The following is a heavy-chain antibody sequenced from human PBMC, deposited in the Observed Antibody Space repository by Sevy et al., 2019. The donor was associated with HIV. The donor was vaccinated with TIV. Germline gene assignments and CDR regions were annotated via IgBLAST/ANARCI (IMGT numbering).Heavy chain of an antibody. V-gene: IGHV1-18*01. J-gene: IGHJ6*02. CDR3: ARESITIFGVVNYYYGMDV. CDR2: ISAYNGNT. CDR1: GYTVTSYG. D-gene: IGHD3-3*01. Sequence: ASVKVSCKASGYTVTSYGISWVRQAPGQGLEWMGWISAYNGNTNYAQKLQGRVTMTTDTSTSTAYMELRSLRSDDTAVYYCARESITIFGVVNYYYGMDVWGQGTTVTVSS.